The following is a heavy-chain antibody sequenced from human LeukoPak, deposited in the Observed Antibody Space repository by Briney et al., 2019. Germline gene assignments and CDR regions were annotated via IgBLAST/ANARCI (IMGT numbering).Heavy chain of an antibody. V-gene: IGHV1-8*01. CDR3: ARAPLGMVRGPMEDP. Sequence: GASVKVSCKASGYTFTSYDINWVRQATGQGPEWMGWMNPNSGNTGYAQKFQGRVTMTRNTSISTAYMELNSLRSEDTAVYYCARAPLGMVRGPMEDPWGQGTLVTVSS. CDR2: MNPNSGNT. CDR1: GYTFTSYD. J-gene: IGHJ5*02. D-gene: IGHD3-10*01.